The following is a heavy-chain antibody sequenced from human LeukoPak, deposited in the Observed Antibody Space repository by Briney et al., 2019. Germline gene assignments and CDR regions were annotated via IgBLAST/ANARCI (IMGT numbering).Heavy chain of an antibody. D-gene: IGHD5-12*01. CDR3: ARVRRGYSGYDYFDY. J-gene: IGHJ4*02. CDR1: GITFRSYS. Sequence: GESLRLSCAVSGITFRSYSISWVRQAPGKGLEWVANINGGGSDTYYADSVKGRFTISRDNTKNSLYLQMNSLRAEDTAVYYCARVRRGYSGYDYFDYWGQGTLVTVSS. V-gene: IGHV3-21*01. CDR2: INGGGSDT.